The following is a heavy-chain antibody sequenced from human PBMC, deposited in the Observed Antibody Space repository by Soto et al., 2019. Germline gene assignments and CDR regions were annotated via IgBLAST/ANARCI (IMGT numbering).Heavy chain of an antibody. CDR1: GGSISSSSYY. CDR3: ARCSLVVVPAPGFDP. J-gene: IGHJ5*02. CDR2: IYYSGTT. V-gene: IGHV4-31*03. Sequence: SETLSLTCIVSGGSISSSSYYWGWIRQPPGKGLEWIGYIYYSGTTYYNPSLKSRVTISVDTSKNQFSLKLSSVSAADTALYYCARCSLVVVPAPGFDPWGRGTLVTVSS. D-gene: IGHD2-2*01.